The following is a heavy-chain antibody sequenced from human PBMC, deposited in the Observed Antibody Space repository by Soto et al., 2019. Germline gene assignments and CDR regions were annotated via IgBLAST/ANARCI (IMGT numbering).Heavy chain of an antibody. V-gene: IGHV3-23*01. Sequence: GGSLRLSCTASGFTFRNYAMSWVRQAPGKGLQWVSAISGNGGTTYYADSVKGRFTISRDNSKNTLYLQMNSLRAEDTAVYYGAKGGDVEYYYYGRDVWGQGTTVAVSS. D-gene: IGHD4-17*01. CDR2: ISGNGGTT. CDR1: GFTFRNYA. J-gene: IGHJ6*02. CDR3: AKGGDVEYYYYGRDV.